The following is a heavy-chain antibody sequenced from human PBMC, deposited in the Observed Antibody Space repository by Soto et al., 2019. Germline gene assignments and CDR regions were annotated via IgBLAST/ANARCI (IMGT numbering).Heavy chain of an antibody. D-gene: IGHD6-19*01. CDR2: IYSGGST. CDR1: GFTVSSNY. CDR3: AQSIAVAGFDY. J-gene: IGHJ4*02. V-gene: IGHV3-53*02. Sequence: EVQLVETGGGLIQPGGSLRLSCAASGFTVSSNYMSWVRQSPGKGLEWVSVIYSGGSTYYADSVKGRFTISRDNSKNTLYLQMNSLRAEDTAVYYCAQSIAVAGFDYWGQGTLVTVSS.